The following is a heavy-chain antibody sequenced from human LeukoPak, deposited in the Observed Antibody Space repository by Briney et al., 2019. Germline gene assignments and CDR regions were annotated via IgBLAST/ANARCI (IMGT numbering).Heavy chain of an antibody. Sequence: GGSLRLSCAASGFTFSSYGMHWVRQAPGKGLEWVAVIWYDGSNKYYAASVKGRFTISRDNSKNTLYLQMNSLRAEDTAVHYCARDRIVGATGDAFDIWGQGTMVTVSS. CDR1: GFTFSSYG. CDR3: ARDRIVGATGDAFDI. J-gene: IGHJ3*02. V-gene: IGHV3-33*01. CDR2: IWYDGSNK. D-gene: IGHD1-26*01.